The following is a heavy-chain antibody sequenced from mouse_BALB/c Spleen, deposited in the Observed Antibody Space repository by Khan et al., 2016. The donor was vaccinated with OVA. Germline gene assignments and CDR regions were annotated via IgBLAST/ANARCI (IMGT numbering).Heavy chain of an antibody. V-gene: IGHV5-6*01. J-gene: IGHJ3*01. CDR2: VSTGGGYT. D-gene: IGHD1-1*01. Sequence: EVELVESGGDLVKPGGSLKLSCAASGFTFSTYGMSWVRQTPDKRLEWVATVSTGGGYTYYPDSVKGRFTISRDNAKNTLYLQMSGLKSEDTAMFYCTRLADYYGSEGFAYWGQGTLVTVSA. CDR3: TRLADYYGSEGFAY. CDR1: GFTFSTYG.